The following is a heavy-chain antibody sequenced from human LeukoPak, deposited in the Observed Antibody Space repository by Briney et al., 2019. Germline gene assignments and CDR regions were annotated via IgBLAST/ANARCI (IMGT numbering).Heavy chain of an antibody. D-gene: IGHD3-10*01. V-gene: IGHV1-8*01. Sequence: ASVKVSCKASGYTFTSYDINWVRQATGQGLEWMGWMNPNSGNTGYAQKFQGRVTMTRNTFISTAYMELRSLRSEDTAVYYCATLESSESLFDYWGQGTLVTVSS. CDR2: MNPNSGNT. J-gene: IGHJ4*02. CDR1: GYTFTSYD. CDR3: ATLESSESLFDY.